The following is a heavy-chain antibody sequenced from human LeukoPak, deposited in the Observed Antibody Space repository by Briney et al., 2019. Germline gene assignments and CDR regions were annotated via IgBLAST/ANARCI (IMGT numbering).Heavy chain of an antibody. J-gene: IGHJ4*02. D-gene: IGHD1-7*01. CDR3: ARDILELSYYFDY. Sequence: GGSLRLSCAASGFTFSRYNMNWVRQAPGKGLEWVSSISRTGNYIYYADSVKGRFTISRDNAQNSLFLQMNSLRVEDTAVYYCARDILELSYYFDYWGQGTLVTVSS. CDR1: GFTFSRYN. CDR2: ISRTGNYI. V-gene: IGHV3-21*01.